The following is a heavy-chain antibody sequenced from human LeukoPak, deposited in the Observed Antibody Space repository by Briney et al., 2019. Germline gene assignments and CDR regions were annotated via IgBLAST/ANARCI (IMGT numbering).Heavy chain of an antibody. Sequence: ASMKVSCKASGYTFTSYGISWVRQAPGQGLEWMGWISAYNGNTNYAQKLQGRVTMTTDTSTSTAYMELRSLRSDDTAVYYCARDIGSSWSYYYYYYYMDVWGKGTTVTVSS. J-gene: IGHJ6*03. CDR2: ISAYNGNT. V-gene: IGHV1-18*01. CDR1: GYTFTSYG. D-gene: IGHD6-13*01. CDR3: ARDIGSSWSYYYYYYYMDV.